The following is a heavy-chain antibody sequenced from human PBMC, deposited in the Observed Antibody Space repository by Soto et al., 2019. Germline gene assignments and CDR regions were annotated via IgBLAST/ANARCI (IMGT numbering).Heavy chain of an antibody. V-gene: IGHV6-1*01. CDR2: TYYRSKWYN. J-gene: IGHJ5*02. CDR3: ARAVVGSGYYLNWFAP. Sequence: SQTLSLTCAISGDSVSSNSAAWNWIRQSPSRGLEWLGRTYYRSKWYNDYAVSVKSRITINPDTSKNQFSLQLNSVTPEDTAVYYCARAVVGSGYYLNWFAPSAQRTLVTVSS. D-gene: IGHD3-22*01. CDR1: GDSVSSNSAA.